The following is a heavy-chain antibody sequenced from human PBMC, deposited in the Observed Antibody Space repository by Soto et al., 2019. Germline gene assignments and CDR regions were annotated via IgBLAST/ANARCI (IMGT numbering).Heavy chain of an antibody. J-gene: IGHJ4*02. CDR2: IYDSGSP. CDR3: ARGVGSSPPRY. CDR1: CGSISVYY. V-gene: IGHV4-59*01. Sequence: SETLSLTRTISCGSISVYYWSWIRQSPGQGLEWIGYIYDSGSPYYTPSLKTRVTISADTAKNQISLKLTSATAADTAVDFCARGVGSSPPRYWGRGPLVTVSS. D-gene: IGHD3-9*01.